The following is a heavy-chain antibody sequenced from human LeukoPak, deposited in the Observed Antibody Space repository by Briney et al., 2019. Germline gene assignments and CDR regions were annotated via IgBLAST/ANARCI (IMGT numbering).Heavy chain of an antibody. D-gene: IGHD1-26*01. Sequence: QPGGSLRLSCAASGFTFSYYAMHWVRQAPGKGLEWVALISYDGSNTYHADSVKGRFTISRDNSKNTLYLQMNSLGPEDTAVCYCAREAGTGSYYPLDYWGQGTLVTVSS. CDR2: ISYDGSNT. V-gene: IGHV3-30-3*01. CDR1: GFTFSYYA. CDR3: AREAGTGSYYPLDY. J-gene: IGHJ4*02.